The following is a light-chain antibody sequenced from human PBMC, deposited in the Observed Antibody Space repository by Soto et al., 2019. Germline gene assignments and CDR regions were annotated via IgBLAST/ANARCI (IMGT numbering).Light chain of an antibody. CDR3: SSYTSSNTLV. CDR2: EVS. V-gene: IGLV2-14*01. J-gene: IGLJ2*01. Sequence: QSALTQPASVSGSPGQSITISCTGTSSDVGGFNYVSWYQHHPGKVPKLMIYEVSNRPSGVSNRFSGSKSGNTASLTISGLRAEDEGDYYCSSYTSSNTLVFGRGTQLTVL. CDR1: SSDVGGFNY.